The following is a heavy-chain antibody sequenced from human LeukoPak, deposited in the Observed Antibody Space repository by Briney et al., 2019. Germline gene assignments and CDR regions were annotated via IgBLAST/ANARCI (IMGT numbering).Heavy chain of an antibody. V-gene: IGHV3-7*01. CDR2: IKEDGSEK. CDR1: GFIFSRYW. J-gene: IGHJ4*02. Sequence: GGSLRLSCAASGFIFSRYWMSWVRQAPGKGLEWVANIKEDGSEKSYVDSVKGRFTISRDKAKNSLYLQMSSLRAGDTAVYYCVRDSRSPGDYWGQGTLVTVSS. D-gene: IGHD2-15*01. CDR3: VRDSRSPGDY.